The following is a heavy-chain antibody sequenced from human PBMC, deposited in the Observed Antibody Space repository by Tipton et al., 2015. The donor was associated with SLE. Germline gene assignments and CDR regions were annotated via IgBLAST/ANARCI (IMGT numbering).Heavy chain of an antibody. J-gene: IGHJ4*02. CDR1: GGSISSYY. CDR2: IYYSGST. Sequence: LRLSCTVSGGSISSYYWSWIRQPPGKGLEWIGYIYYSGSTNYNPSLKSRVTISVDTSKNQFSLKLSSVTAADTAVYYCARVARGEWVVVFDYWGQGTLVTVSS. V-gene: IGHV4-59*01. D-gene: IGHD3-22*01. CDR3: ARVARGEWVVVFDY.